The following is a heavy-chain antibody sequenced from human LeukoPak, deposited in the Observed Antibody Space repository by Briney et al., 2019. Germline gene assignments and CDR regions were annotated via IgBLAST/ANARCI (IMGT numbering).Heavy chain of an antibody. CDR1: GFTFSTNS. V-gene: IGHV3-21*01. CDR2: ISSSSSHI. D-gene: IGHD1-26*01. Sequence: GGSLRLSCAASGFTFSTNSMNWVRQAPGKGLEWVSCISSSSSHIFYADSVKGRFTISRDNAKNSLSLQMNSLRAEDTAVYYCARDIVGAGYFESWGQGTLVTVSS. J-gene: IGHJ4*02. CDR3: ARDIVGAGYFES.